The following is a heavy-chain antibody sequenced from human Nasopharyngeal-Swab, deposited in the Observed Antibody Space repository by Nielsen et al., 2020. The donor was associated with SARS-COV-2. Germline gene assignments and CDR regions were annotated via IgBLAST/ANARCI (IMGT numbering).Heavy chain of an antibody. J-gene: IGHJ5*02. CDR1: GFSLSISGMC. CDR2: IDWDDDK. Sequence: SGATLVKPTQTLTLTCTFSGFSLSISGMCVSWIRQPPGKALEWLALIDWDDDKYYSTSLKTRLTISKDTSKNQVVLTMTNMDPVDTATYYCARIRRQQLANGVGWFDPWGQGTLVTVSS. V-gene: IGHV2-70*01. CDR3: ARIRRQQLANGVGWFDP. D-gene: IGHD6-13*01.